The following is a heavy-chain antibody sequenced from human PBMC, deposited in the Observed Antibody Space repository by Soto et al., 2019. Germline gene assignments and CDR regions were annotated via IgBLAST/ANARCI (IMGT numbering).Heavy chain of an antibody. CDR3: ARNRLLWFEDFDP. CDR1: GYTFTSYG. CDR2: IIPILGIA. J-gene: IGHJ5*02. Sequence: SVKVSCKASGYTFTSYGISWVRQAPGQGLEWMGRIIPILGIAKYAQRFQGRVTITADKSTSTAYMELSSLRSEDTAVYYCARNRLLWFEDFDPWGQGTLVTVSS. D-gene: IGHD3-10*01. V-gene: IGHV1-69*04.